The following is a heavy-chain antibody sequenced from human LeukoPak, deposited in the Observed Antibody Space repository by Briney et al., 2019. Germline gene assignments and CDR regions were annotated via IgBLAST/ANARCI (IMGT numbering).Heavy chain of an antibody. V-gene: IGHV3-9*03. CDR1: GFTFDDYA. Sequence: GRSLRLSCAASGFTFDDYAMHWVRQAPGKGLEWVSGISWNSGSIGYADSVKGRFTISRDNAKNSLYLQMNSLGAEDMALYYCAKDIRWELLHAFDIWGQGTMVTVSS. CDR3: AKDIRWELLHAFDI. CDR2: ISWNSGSI. D-gene: IGHD1-26*01. J-gene: IGHJ3*02.